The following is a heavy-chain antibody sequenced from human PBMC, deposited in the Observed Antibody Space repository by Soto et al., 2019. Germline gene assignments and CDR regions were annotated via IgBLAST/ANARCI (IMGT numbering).Heavy chain of an antibody. Sequence: QVQLLESGPGLVKPSQTLSLTCTVSGGSVSTGGYYWSWIRQHPRRGLEWIGYIYYNGTTHYNPSLKSRLTISVDTSKNQFSLRLSSVTAADTAVYYCARYFSGYDSGFDYWGQGTLVTVSS. CDR2: IYYNGTT. J-gene: IGHJ4*02. CDR3: ARYFSGYDSGFDY. CDR1: GGSVSTGGYY. D-gene: IGHD5-12*01. V-gene: IGHV4-31*03.